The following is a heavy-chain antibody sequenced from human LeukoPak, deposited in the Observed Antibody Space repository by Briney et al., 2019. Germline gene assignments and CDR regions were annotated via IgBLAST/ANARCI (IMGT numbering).Heavy chain of an antibody. CDR1: GGSISSGSYY. V-gene: IGHV4-61*02. D-gene: IGHD6-19*01. Sequence: SQTLSLTCTVSGGSISSGSYYWSWIRQPAGKGLEWIGRIYTSGSTNYNPSLKSRVTISVDTSKNQFSLKLSSVTAADTAVYYCARGVAGAYYFDYWGQGTLVTVSS. CDR2: IYTSGST. CDR3: ARGVAGAYYFDY. J-gene: IGHJ4*02.